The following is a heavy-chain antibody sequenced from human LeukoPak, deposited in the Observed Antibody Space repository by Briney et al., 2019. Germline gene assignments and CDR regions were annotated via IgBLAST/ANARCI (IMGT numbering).Heavy chain of an antibody. D-gene: IGHD3-22*01. Sequence: QPGASLRLSCAASGFTFSSYAMSWVRQAPGKGLEWVSSISGSGGSTYYADSVKGRFTISRDNTKNTLYLQLNSLGAEDTAVYYCGKVQNYYDSSGYQYYFDYWGQGTLVTVSS. CDR3: GKVQNYYDSSGYQYYFDY. J-gene: IGHJ4*02. CDR2: ISGSGGST. CDR1: GFTFSSYA. V-gene: IGHV3-23*01.